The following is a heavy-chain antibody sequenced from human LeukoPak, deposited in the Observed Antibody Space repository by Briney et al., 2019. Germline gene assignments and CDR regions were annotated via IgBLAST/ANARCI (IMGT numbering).Heavy chain of an antibody. D-gene: IGHD6-19*01. CDR3: AKDPLRYSSGAFDY. V-gene: IGHV3-23*01. J-gene: IGHJ4*02. CDR2: ITGSGGST. Sequence: PGGSLRLSCAASGFTFTSYAMSWVRQAPGKGLEWVSAITGSGGSTYYADSVKGRFTISRDNAKNSLYLQMNSLRAEDTALYYCAKDPLRYSSGAFDYWGQGTLVTVSS. CDR1: GFTFTSYA.